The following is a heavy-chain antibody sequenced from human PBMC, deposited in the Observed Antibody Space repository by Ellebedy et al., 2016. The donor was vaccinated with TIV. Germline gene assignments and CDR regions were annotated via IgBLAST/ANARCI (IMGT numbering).Heavy chain of an antibody. CDR3: ARDGSAYGKYYYYMDV. CDR1: GFTFSSYA. D-gene: IGHD3-10*01. V-gene: IGHV3-23*01. J-gene: IGHJ6*03. CDR2: ISGSGGST. Sequence: GESLKISXAASGFTFSSYAMSWVRQAPGKGLEWVSAISGSGGSTYYADSVKGRFTISRDNSKNTLYLQMNSLRAEDTAVYYCARDGSAYGKYYYYMDVWGKGTTVTVSS.